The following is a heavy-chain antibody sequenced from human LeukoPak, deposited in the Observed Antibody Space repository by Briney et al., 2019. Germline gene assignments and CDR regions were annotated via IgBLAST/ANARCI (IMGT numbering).Heavy chain of an antibody. CDR3: AKTTRASIRSAFDI. CDR2: TSHSGTT. J-gene: IGHJ3*02. D-gene: IGHD1-7*01. CDR1: GGSITTSSYY. Sequence: SETLSLTCTVSGGSITTSSYYWGWVRQPPGKGLERIGCTSHSGTTFYSPSLRSRVSISVDTSNSQFSLKLSSMTATDTAVYYCAKTTRASIRSAFDIWGQGTLVTVSS. V-gene: IGHV4-39*01.